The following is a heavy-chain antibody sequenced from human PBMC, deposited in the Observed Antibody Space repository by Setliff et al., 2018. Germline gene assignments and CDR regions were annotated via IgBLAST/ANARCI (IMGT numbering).Heavy chain of an antibody. J-gene: IGHJ4*02. D-gene: IGHD2-2*01. V-gene: IGHV3-23*01. CDR3: AKAIAPIVVVPAAMLEAY. CDR2: ISGRGGST. Sequence: GGSLRLSCAASGFTFSSYAMSWVRQAPGKGLEWVSAISGRGGSTYYADSVKGRCTISRDNSKNTLYLQMNSLRAEDTAVYYRAKAIAPIVVVPAAMLEAYWGQGTLVTVSS. CDR1: GFTFSSYA.